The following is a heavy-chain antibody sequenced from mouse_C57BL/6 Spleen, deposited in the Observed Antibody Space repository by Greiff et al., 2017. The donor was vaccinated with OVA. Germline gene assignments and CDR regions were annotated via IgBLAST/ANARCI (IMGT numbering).Heavy chain of an antibody. V-gene: IGHV5-4*01. CDR3: ARDQGYYGSSCAMDY. CDR2: ISDGGSYT. Sequence: EVKVVESGGGLVKPGGSLKLSCAASGFTFSSYAMSWVRQTPEKRLEWVATISDGGSYTYYPDNVKGRFTISRDNAKNNLYLQMSHLKSEDTAMYYCARDQGYYGSSCAMDYWGQGTSVTVSS. CDR1: GFTFSSYA. D-gene: IGHD1-1*01. J-gene: IGHJ4*01.